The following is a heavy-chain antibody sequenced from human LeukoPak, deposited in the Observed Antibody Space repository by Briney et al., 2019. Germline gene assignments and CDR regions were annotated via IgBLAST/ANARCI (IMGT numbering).Heavy chain of an antibody. V-gene: IGHV1-8*01. CDR2: MSPNSGDT. J-gene: IGHJ3*02. CDR3: ARSPAMIVVDVSAFDI. Sequence: AASVKVSCKASGYTFTSYDFNWVRQATGQRPEWMGWMSPNSGDTGYAQKFQDRVTMTRNTSISTAYMELSSLRSDDTAVYYCARSPAMIVVDVSAFDIWGQGTMVTVSS. D-gene: IGHD3-22*01. CDR1: GYTFTSYD.